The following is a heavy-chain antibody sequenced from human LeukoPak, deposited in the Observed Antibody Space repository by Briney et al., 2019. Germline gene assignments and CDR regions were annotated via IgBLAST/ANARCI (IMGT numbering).Heavy chain of an antibody. Sequence: ASVKVSCKASGYTFTSYGISWVRQAPGQGLEWMGWVSAYNGNTNYAQKLQGRVTMTTDTSTSTAYMELRSLRSDDTAVYYCARAPYHIVVVPAAIDWDQGTLVTVSS. J-gene: IGHJ4*02. D-gene: IGHD2-2*02. CDR1: GYTFTSYG. CDR2: VSAYNGNT. V-gene: IGHV1-18*01. CDR3: ARAPYHIVVVPAAID.